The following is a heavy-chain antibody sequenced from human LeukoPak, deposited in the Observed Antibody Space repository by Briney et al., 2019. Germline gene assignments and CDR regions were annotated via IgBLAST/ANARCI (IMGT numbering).Heavy chain of an antibody. V-gene: IGHV1-3*01. D-gene: IGHD6-13*01. CDR2: INPSNDDT. CDR3: ARDQIGVAAAAY. Sequence: ASVKFSCKASGYTFTNFVIHWVRQAPGQRLEWMGWINPSNDDTKYSQKFQGRVTITRDTSASTAYMELSSLRSEDTALYYCARDQIGVAAAAYWGQGTLVTVSS. J-gene: IGHJ4*02. CDR1: GYTFTNFV.